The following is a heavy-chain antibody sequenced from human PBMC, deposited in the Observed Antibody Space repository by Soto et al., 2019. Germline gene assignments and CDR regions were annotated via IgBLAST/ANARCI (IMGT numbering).Heavy chain of an antibody. CDR2: IYWDDDK. V-gene: IGHV2-5*02. Sequence: QIILKESGPTLVKPTQTLTLTCTFSGFSLSTRGVGVGWIRQPPGKALEWLAIIYWDDDKRYSPSLKSRLTITKDTSKNQVVLTMTNMDPVDTATYYCAHKGGGDRILDYWGQGTLVTVSS. D-gene: IGHD3-16*01. CDR1: GFSLSTRGVG. CDR3: AHKGGGDRILDY. J-gene: IGHJ4*02.